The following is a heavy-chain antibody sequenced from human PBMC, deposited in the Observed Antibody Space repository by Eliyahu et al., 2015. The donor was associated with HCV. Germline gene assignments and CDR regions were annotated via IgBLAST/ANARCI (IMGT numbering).Heavy chain of an antibody. D-gene: IGHD2-2*01. CDR3: ARGGEEHQMQSRPFDY. CDR2: ITPIFGTA. Sequence: QVQLVQSGAEVKKPGSSVKVSCRASGGTFSRNAINWVRQAPGQGLEWMGGITPIFGTASYAPKFQGRVTITADESTNTAYMELSSLRSEDAAVYYCARGGEEHQMQSRPFDYWGQGSLVTVSS. CDR1: GGTFSRNA. J-gene: IGHJ4*02. V-gene: IGHV1-69*01.